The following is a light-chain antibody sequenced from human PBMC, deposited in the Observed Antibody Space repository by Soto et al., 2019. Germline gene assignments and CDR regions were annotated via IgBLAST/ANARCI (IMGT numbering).Light chain of an antibody. V-gene: IGLV1-40*01. Sequence: QSVLTQPPSVSGAPGQTVTISCTGSSSNIGANYDVHWYQQRPGTAPKLLIFGNNNRPSGVPDRFSGSKSGTSASLAITGLQAEDEGDYYCAAWDDSLSGPVFGGGTKLTVL. CDR1: SSNIGANYD. J-gene: IGLJ2*01. CDR3: AAWDDSLSGPV. CDR2: GNN.